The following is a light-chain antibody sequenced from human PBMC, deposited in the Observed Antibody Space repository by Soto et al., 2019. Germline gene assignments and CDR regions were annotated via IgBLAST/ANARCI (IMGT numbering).Light chain of an antibody. J-gene: IGKJ2*01. Sequence: DIQMTQSPSSLSASVGDRVTITCRASQSISSYLNWYQQKPGKAPKLLIYAASSLQRGVPSRFSGGGSGTDFTLTISSLQPEDFVTYYCQHSYSTPYTFGQGTKLEIK. V-gene: IGKV1-39*01. CDR2: AAS. CDR3: QHSYSTPYT. CDR1: QSISSY.